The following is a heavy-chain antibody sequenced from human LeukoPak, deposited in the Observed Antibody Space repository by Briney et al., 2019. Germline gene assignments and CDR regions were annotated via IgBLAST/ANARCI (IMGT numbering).Heavy chain of an antibody. CDR3: ARTRYYYNSRSYGAPYYFDY. J-gene: IGHJ4*02. Sequence: SETLSLTCTISGDSIGTSSYYWGWIRQPPGKGLEWIGSIYYSGSTYYNPSLKSRVTISVDTSKNQFSLKLSSVTAADTAVYYCARTRYYYNSRSYGAPYYFDYWGQGTLVTVSS. D-gene: IGHD3-10*01. V-gene: IGHV4-39*01. CDR2: IYYSGST. CDR1: GDSIGTSSYY.